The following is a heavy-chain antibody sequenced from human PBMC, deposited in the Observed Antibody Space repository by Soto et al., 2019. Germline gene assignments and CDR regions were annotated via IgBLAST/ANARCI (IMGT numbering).Heavy chain of an antibody. V-gene: IGHV1-24*01. CDR2: FDPEDGET. Sequence: ASVKVSCKFSGYTLTELFMHCVRQAPGKGLEWMGGFDPEDGETIYAQKFQGRVTMTEDTSTDTAYMELSSLRSEDTAVYYCATGKDQLLSTYYYYGMDVWGQGTTVTVSS. CDR1: GYTLTELF. J-gene: IGHJ6*02. CDR3: ATGKDQLLSTYYYYGMDV. D-gene: IGHD2-2*01.